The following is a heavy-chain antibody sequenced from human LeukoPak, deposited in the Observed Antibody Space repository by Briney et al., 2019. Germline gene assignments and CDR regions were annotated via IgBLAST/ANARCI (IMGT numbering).Heavy chain of an antibody. CDR3: ARESDRYCFSTSCPNWFDP. D-gene: IGHD2-2*01. CDR1: GDSISSGSYY. V-gene: IGHV4-39*07. J-gene: IGHJ5*02. Sequence: PSETLSLTCTVSGDSISSGSYYWGWIRQPPGKGLEWIGSLYYSGSTYYNPSLKSRVTMSVDTSKNQFSLKLKSVTAADTAVYYCARESDRYCFSTSCPNWFDPWGQGTLVTVSS. CDR2: LYYSGST.